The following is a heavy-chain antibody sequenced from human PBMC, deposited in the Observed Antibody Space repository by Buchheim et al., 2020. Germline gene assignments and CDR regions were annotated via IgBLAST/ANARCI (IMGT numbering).Heavy chain of an antibody. CDR1: GGSISSGGYY. CDR3: ARDRLGSTPHSGMDV. Sequence: QVQLQESGPGLVKPSQTLSLTCTVSGGSISSGGYYWSWIRQHPGKGLEWIGYIYYSGSTYYNPSLKRRVTISVDTSKNQFSLKLSSVTAAETAIYYCARDRLGSTPHSGMDVWGQGTT. J-gene: IGHJ6*02. CDR2: IYYSGST. V-gene: IGHV4-31*03. D-gene: IGHD6-19*01.